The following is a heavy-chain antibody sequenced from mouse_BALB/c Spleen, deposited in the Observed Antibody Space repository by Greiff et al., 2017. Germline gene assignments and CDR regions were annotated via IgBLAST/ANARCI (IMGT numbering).Heavy chain of an antibody. J-gene: IGHJ3*01. Sequence: VQLKESGPGLVAPSQSLSITCTVSGFSLTSYGVHWVRQPPGKGLEWLGVIWAGGSTNYNSALMSRLSISKDNSKSQVFLKMNSLQTDDTAMYYCARDDGYLRTWFAYWGQGTLVTVSA. CDR1: GFSLTSYG. V-gene: IGHV2-9*02. CDR2: IWAGGST. CDR3: ARDDGYLRTWFAY. D-gene: IGHD1-2*01.